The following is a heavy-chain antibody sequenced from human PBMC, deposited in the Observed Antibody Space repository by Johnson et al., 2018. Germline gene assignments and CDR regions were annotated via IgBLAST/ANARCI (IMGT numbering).Heavy chain of an antibody. CDR3: AMGTVTRGAFGI. J-gene: IGHJ3*02. V-gene: IGHV1-8*01. Sequence: QVQLVESGAEVKKPGASVKVSCKASGYTFTSYDINWVRQATGQGLEWMGWMNPNSGNTGYAQKFQGRVTMTRNTSISTAYMELGSLRSEDTAVYYCAMGTVTRGAFGIWGQGTMVTVSS. D-gene: IGHD4-17*01. CDR2: MNPNSGNT. CDR1: GYTFTSYD.